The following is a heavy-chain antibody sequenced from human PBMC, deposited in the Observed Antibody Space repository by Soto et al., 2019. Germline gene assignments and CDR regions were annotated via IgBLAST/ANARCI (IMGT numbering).Heavy chain of an antibody. CDR2: IYPADSDT. CDR1: GYSFTSHW. J-gene: IGHJ4*02. CDR3: AKLHYIGYNHFFGYFDY. D-gene: IGHD5-12*01. Sequence: PGESLKLSCKGSGYSFTSHWIGWVRQMPGKGLEWMGIIYPADSDTRYSPSFQGQVTISADKSISAAYLQLSSLKASDTAVYYCAKLHYIGYNHFFGYFDYWGQGTLVTVSS. V-gene: IGHV5-51*01.